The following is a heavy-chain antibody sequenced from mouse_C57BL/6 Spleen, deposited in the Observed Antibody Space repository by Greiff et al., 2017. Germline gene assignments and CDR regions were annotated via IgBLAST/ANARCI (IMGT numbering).Heavy chain of an antibody. CDR2: IYPGSGST. J-gene: IGHJ4*01. V-gene: IGHV1-55*01. CDR3: ARASYDYDEFRYVDY. CDR1: GYTFTSYW. Sequence: QVQLQQPGAELVKPGASVKMSCKASGYTFTSYWITWVKQRPGQGLEWLGDIYPGSGSTNYNEKFKSKATLTVDTSSSTAYMQLSSLTSEDSAVYYCARASYDYDEFRYVDYWGQGTSVTVSS. D-gene: IGHD2-4*01.